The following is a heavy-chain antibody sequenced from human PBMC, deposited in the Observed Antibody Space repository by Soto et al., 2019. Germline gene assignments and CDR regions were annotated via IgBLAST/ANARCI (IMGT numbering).Heavy chain of an antibody. V-gene: IGHV1-8*01. CDR2: MNPNSGNT. J-gene: IGHJ5*02. Sequence: XAVKVSFKASGYPFTSYDINWVRQATGQGLEWMGWMNPNSGNTVYAQKFQGRVTMTRNTSISTAYMELSSLRSEDTAVYYCAREQHNYYGLGSTANWFDPWGQGTLVTVSS. CDR3: AREQHNYYGLGSTANWFDP. CDR1: GYPFTSYD. D-gene: IGHD3-10*01.